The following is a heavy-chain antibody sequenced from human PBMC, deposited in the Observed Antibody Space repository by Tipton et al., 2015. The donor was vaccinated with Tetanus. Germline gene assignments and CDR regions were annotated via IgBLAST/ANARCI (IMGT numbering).Heavy chain of an antibody. J-gene: IGHJ4*02. CDR1: GFTFSNYR. V-gene: IGHV3-21*01. CDR3: ASGRTLDY. Sequence: SLRLSCAVSGFTFSNYRMNWVRQAPGRGLQWVASISSTGSYIYYADSVKGRFTISRDNAKNSLYLQINSLRAEDAALYYCASGRTLDYWGQGTLVTVSS. CDR2: ISSTGSYI.